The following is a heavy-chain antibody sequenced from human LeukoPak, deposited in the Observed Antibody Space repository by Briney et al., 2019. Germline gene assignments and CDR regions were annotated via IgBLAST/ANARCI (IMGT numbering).Heavy chain of an antibody. CDR3: AKPLVVISIFDY. CDR1: GFTFSSYA. D-gene: IGHD3-22*01. V-gene: IGHV3-23*01. J-gene: IGHJ4*02. Sequence: GGSLRPSCAASGFTFSSYAMSWVRQAPGKGLEWVSAISGSGGSTYYADSVKGRFTISRDNSKNTLYLQMNSLRAEDTAVYYCAKPLVVISIFDYWGQGTLVTVSS. CDR2: ISGSGGST.